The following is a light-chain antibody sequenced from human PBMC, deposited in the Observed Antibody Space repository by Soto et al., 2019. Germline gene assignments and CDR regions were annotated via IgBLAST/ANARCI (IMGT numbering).Light chain of an antibody. CDR2: GAS. CDR3: QQYGSSPT. CDR1: QSVSSNF. V-gene: IGKV3-20*01. Sequence: EIVLTQSPGTLSLSPGERATLSCRASQSVSSNFLAWYQQKFGQAPRLLIYGASSRATGIPDRFSGSGTGTDFTLTISRLEPEDFAVDYCQQYGSSPTFGQGTKVAIK. J-gene: IGKJ1*01.